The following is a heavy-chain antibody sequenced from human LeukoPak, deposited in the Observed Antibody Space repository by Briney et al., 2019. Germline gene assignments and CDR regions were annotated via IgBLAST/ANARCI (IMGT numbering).Heavy chain of an antibody. D-gene: IGHD5-12*01. CDR2: MNPSSGNT. CDR1: GYSFNNYD. J-gene: IGHJ6*02. CDR3: ARASGTNFYYYYAMDV. V-gene: IGHV1-8*01. Sequence: GASVRVSCKASGYSFNNYDISWVRQAPGQGLEWMGWMNPSSGNTGSAQKFQGRVTMTRESSINTAYMELTSLRSEDTAVYYCARASGTNFYYYYAMDVWGQGTTVTVSS.